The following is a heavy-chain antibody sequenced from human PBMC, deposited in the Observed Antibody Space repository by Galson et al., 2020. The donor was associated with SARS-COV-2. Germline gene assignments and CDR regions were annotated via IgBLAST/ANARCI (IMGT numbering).Heavy chain of an antibody. CDR3: ARDHLYSGSPHRVYYYGMDV. CDR1: GYSISSGYY. V-gene: IGHV4-38-2*02. CDR2: IYHSGST. J-gene: IGHJ6*02. Sequence: SETLSLTCAVSGYSISSGYYWGWIRQPPGKGLEWIGSIYHSGSTYYNPSLKSRVTISVDTSKNQFSLKLSSVTAADTAVYYCARDHLYSGSPHRVYYYGMDVWGQGTTVTVSS. D-gene: IGHD1-26*01.